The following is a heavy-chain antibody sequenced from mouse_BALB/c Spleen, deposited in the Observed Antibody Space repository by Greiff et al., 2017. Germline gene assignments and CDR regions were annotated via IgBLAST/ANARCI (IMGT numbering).Heavy chain of an antibody. D-gene: IGHD2-3*01. CDR2: IDPANGNT. V-gene: IGHV14-3*02. Sequence: VQLQQSGAELVKPGASVKLSCTASGFNIKDTYMHWVKQRPEQGLEWIGRIDPANGNTKYDPKFQGKATITADTSSNTAYLQLSSLTSEDTAVYYCASLYDGYWGDYWGQGTSVTVSS. CDR1: GFNIKDTY. CDR3: ASLYDGYWGDY. J-gene: IGHJ4*01.